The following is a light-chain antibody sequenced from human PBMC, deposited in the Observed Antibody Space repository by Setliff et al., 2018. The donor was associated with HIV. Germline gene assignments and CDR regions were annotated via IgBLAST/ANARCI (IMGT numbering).Light chain of an antibody. J-gene: IGLJ1*01. V-gene: IGLV2-14*02. CDR1: SSDVGSYNL. Sequence: QSALTQPVSVSGSPGQSITISCTGTSSDVGSYNLVSWYKQHPGKVPKLMIYEGSKRPSEVSNRFSGSKSGNTATLAITGLQAEDEADYYCQSYDSSLSALYVFGAGTKVTVL. CDR2: EGS. CDR3: QSYDSSLSALYV.